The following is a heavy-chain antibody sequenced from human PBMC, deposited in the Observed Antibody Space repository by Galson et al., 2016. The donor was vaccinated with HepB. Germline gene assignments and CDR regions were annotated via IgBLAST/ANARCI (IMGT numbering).Heavy chain of an antibody. CDR3: ARDTSGWSRDY. J-gene: IGHJ4*02. D-gene: IGHD6-19*01. V-gene: IGHV3-21*06. CDR2: ITPRTADI. Sequence: SLRLSCAAAGFSFSTYSMDWVRQAPGKGLERVSTITPRTADIFYADSVKGRFTISRDDAKNSLYLQMNGLRAEDTAVYFCARDTSGWSRDYWGRGTLVIVSS. CDR1: GFSFSTYS.